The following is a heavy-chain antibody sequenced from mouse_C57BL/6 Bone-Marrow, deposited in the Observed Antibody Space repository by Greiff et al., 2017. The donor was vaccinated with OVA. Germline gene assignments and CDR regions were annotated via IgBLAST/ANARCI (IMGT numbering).Heavy chain of an antibody. J-gene: IGHJ4*01. CDR1: GYTFTSYW. Sequence: QVQLKQPGAELVKPGASVKLSCKASGYTFTSYWMQWVKQRPGQGLEWIGEIDPSDSYTNYNQKFKGKATLTVDTSSSTAYMQLSSLTSEDAAVYYCAREYEAMDYWGQGTSVTVSS. CDR3: AREYEAMDY. D-gene: IGHD2-4*01. CDR2: IDPSDSYT. V-gene: IGHV1-50*01.